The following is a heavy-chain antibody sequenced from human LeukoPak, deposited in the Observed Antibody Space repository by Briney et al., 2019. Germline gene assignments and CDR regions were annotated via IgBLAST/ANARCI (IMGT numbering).Heavy chain of an antibody. CDR1: GFIFSNHD. Sequence: TGGSLRLSCAASGFIFSNHDMNWVRQAPGKGLEWVSYISAGSSTIYYADSVKGRFTISRDNAKNSLYLQMNSLRAEDTAVYYCARVALTTLDYWGQGTLVTVSS. J-gene: IGHJ4*02. CDR2: ISAGSSTI. D-gene: IGHD3-10*02. CDR3: ARVALTTLDY. V-gene: IGHV3-48*01.